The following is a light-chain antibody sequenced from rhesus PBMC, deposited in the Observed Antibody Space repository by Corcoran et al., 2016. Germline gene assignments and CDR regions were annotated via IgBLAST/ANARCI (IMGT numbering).Light chain of an antibody. CDR3: QQYNDLLPFT. J-gene: IGKJ3*01. CDR1: ESVGSY. V-gene: IGKV3-40*03. CDR2: SAY. Sequence: EIVMTQSPATLSLSPGETATLSCRASESVGSYLAWYQPKPGQAPKLLVHSAYFRATGIPDRFSGSGSRTEFTLTMSSLEPEDVGVYHCQQYNDLLPFTFGPGTKLDIK.